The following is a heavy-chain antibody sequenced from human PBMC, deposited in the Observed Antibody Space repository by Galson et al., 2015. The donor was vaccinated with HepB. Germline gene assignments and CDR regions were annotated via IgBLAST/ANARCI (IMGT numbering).Heavy chain of an antibody. CDR1: GGSISSSSYY. CDR2: IYYSGST. V-gene: IGHV4-39*07. CDR3: AREVGLGVRGDWYFDL. J-gene: IGHJ2*01. Sequence: SEPLSLTCTVSGGSISSSSYYWGWIRQPPGKGLEWIGSIYYSGSTYYNPSLKSRVTISVDTSKNQFSLKLSSVTAANTAVYYCAREVGLGVRGDWYFDLWGRGTLVTVSS. D-gene: IGHD3/OR15-3a*01.